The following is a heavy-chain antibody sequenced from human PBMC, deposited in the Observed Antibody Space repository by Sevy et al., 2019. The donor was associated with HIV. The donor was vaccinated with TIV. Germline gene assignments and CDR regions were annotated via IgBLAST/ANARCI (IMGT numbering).Heavy chain of an antibody. CDR3: ARSTDYYDNSGYDS. CDR2: ISSGSSYI. CDR1: GFTFSYYT. V-gene: IGHV3-21*03. D-gene: IGHD3-22*01. Sequence: GGSLRLSCAASGFTFSYYTMNWVRQAPGKGLEWVSSISSGSSYIFYADSMKGRFTVSRDNATNSLFLQMNSLRDEDTALYYCARSTDYYDNSGYDSWGRGTLVTVSS. J-gene: IGHJ4*02.